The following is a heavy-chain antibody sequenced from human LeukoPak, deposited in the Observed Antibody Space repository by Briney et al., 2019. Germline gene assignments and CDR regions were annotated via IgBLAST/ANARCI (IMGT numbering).Heavy chain of an antibody. CDR3: ARAGSDYYSDSSGYYRT. J-gene: IGHJ4*02. CDR1: GYTFTGYY. CDR2: INPNSGGT. V-gene: IGHV1-2*02. Sequence: ASVKVSCKASGYTFTGYYMHWVRQAPGQGLEWMGWINPNSGGTNYAQKLQGRVTMTTDTSTSTAYMELRSLRSDDTAVYYCARAGSDYYSDSSGYYRTWGQGTLVTVSS. D-gene: IGHD3-22*01.